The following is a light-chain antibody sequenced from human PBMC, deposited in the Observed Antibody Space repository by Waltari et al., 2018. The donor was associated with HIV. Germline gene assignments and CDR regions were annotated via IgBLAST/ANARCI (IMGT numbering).Light chain of an antibody. J-gene: IGKJ4*01. CDR3: QQRSTWPPVT. CDR2: DTS. CDR1: QSVGRY. V-gene: IGKV3-11*01. Sequence: EVVLTQSPATLSLSPGERATLSCTASQSVGRYLAWYQQKPGQSPRPLSYDTSNRAAGIPARFSGGGSATDFTLTISSVEPEDSAVYYCQQRSTWPPVTFGGGTRVEIK.